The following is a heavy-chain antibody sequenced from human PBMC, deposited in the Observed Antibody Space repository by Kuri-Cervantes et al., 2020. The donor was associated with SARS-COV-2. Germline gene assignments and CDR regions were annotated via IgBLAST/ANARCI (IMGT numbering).Heavy chain of an antibody. CDR3: ASRGGSSSGGEYYYYGMDV. V-gene: IGHV3-74*01. Sequence: GESLKISCAASGFTFSSYWMHWVRQAPGKGLVWVSRINSDGSSTSYADSVKGRFTISRDNAKNTLYLQMNSLRAEDTAVYYCASRGGSSSGGEYYYYGMDVWGQGTTVNVSS. CDR1: GFTFSSYW. CDR2: INSDGSST. D-gene: IGHD6-13*01. J-gene: IGHJ6*02.